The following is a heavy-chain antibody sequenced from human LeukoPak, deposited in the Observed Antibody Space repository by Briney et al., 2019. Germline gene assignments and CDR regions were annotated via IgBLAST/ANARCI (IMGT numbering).Heavy chain of an antibody. CDR2: IYSGGSA. D-gene: IGHD3-22*01. V-gene: IGHV3-66*01. J-gene: IGHJ3*02. Sequence: PGGSLRLSCAASGFIVSREYMSWVRQAPGKGLEGVSVIYSGGSADYADSVKGRFTISRDNSKNTLHLQMKSLRAEDTAVYYCAKMSNYYNSLGYYAFDIWGQGTMVTVSS. CDR1: GFIVSREY. CDR3: AKMSNYYNSLGYYAFDI.